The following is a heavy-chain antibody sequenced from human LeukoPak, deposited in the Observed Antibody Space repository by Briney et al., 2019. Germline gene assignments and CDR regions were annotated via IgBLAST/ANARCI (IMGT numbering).Heavy chain of an antibody. J-gene: IGHJ4*02. CDR1: GFSLSTSGMR. Sequence: ESGPTLVHPTQPLTLTCTFSGFSLSTSGMRVSWIRQPPGKALEWLAPIDWDDDKFYSTSLKTRLTISKATSKIQLVLTMTNMDPVDTATYYCARSIVVVPAAASSFDYWGQGTLVTVSS. D-gene: IGHD2-2*01. CDR2: IDWDDDK. V-gene: IGHV2-70*04. CDR3: ARSIVVVPAAASSFDY.